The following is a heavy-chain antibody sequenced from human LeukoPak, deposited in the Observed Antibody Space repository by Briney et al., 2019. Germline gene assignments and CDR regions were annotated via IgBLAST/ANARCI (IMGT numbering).Heavy chain of an antibody. CDR1: GYTFTGYY. V-gene: IGHV1-2*02. J-gene: IGHJ4*02. CDR3: ERHPPRGGLRILYYFDY. Sequence: ASVKVCCKASGYTFTGYYMHWVRQAPGQGLEWMGWINPNSGGTNYAQTVQGRVTMTRDTSISTAYMELSRLRPDDESVYLCERHPPRGGLRILYYFDYWGQGTLVTVSS. D-gene: IGHD4-17*01. CDR2: INPNSGGT.